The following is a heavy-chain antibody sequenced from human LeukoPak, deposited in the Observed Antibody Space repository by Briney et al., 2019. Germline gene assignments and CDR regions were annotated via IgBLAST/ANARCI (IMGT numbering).Heavy chain of an antibody. V-gene: IGHV3-48*04. CDR2: ISSSSSTI. CDR3: ARETAAAAFDY. J-gene: IGHJ4*02. CDR1: GFTFSTYS. D-gene: IGHD6-13*01. Sequence: GGSLRLSCAASGFTFSTYSMKWVRQAPGKGLEWVSYISSSSSTIYYADSVRGRFTISRDNAKNSLYLQMNSLRAEDTAVYYCARETAAAAFDYWGQGTLVTVSS.